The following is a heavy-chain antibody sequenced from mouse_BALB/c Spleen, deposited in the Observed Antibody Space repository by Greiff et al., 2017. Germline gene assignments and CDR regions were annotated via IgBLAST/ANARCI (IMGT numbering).Heavy chain of an antibody. D-gene: IGHD1-1*01. CDR2: ISSGGGST. CDR3: ARQYYGSSWYFDV. CDR1: GFAFSSYD. Sequence: EVKVVESGGGLVKPGGSLKLSCAASGFAFSSYDMSWVRQTPEKRLEWVAYISSGGGSTYYPDTVKGRFTISRDNAKNTLYLQMSSLKSEDTAMYYCARQYYGSSWYFDVWGAGTTVTVSS. V-gene: IGHV5-12-1*01. J-gene: IGHJ1*01.